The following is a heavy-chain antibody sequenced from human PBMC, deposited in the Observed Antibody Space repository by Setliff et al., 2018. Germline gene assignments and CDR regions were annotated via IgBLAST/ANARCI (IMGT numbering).Heavy chain of an antibody. CDR3: ASTRPHKGLWEYYYYMDV. D-gene: IGHD5-18*01. Sequence: KPSETLSLTCAAYGGTFSDYYWTWIRQPPGKGLEWVGEINHRGSTNYNPSLKSRVTISVDTSKNQFSLKLSSVTAADTAVYYCASTRPHKGLWEYYYYMDVWGKGTTVTVSS. CDR2: INHRGST. V-gene: IGHV4-34*01. CDR1: GGTFSDYY. J-gene: IGHJ6*03.